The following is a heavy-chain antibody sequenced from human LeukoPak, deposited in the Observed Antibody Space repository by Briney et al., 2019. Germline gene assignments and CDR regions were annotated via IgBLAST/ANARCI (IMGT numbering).Heavy chain of an antibody. V-gene: IGHV5-51*01. CDR2: IYPGDTDT. J-gene: IGHJ4*02. Sequence: GESLKISSTASGYSITNSRICCVRQLPGKGLGWTGIIYPGDTDTRYSPSFQGQVTIAADKSISTAYLQWSSLKASDTAMYYCARLGCSSTRCYLVYWGQGTLVTVSS. CDR1: GYSITNSR. CDR3: ARLGCSSTRCYLVY. D-gene: IGHD2-2*01.